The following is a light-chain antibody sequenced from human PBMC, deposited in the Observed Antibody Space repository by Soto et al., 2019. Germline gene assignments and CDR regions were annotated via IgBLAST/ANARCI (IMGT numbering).Light chain of an antibody. V-gene: IGKV1-39*01. J-gene: IGKJ4*01. Sequence: DSQMTQSPSPLSASLGDRVTVTCRASQKIHNFVSWYQQKPGQAPKLLIFLASTLESGVPSRFGGSGSGTDFTLTISDLQPEDVATYYCQQTLSNPRTFGGGTKVDIK. CDR2: LAS. CDR1: QKIHNF. CDR3: QQTLSNPRT.